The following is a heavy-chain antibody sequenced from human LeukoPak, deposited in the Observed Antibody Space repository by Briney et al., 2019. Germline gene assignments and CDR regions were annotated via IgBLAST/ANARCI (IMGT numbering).Heavy chain of an antibody. CDR2: ISGSDDST. CDR1: GFTFSNYG. V-gene: IGHV3-23*01. CDR3: AKGERFTKIVVVITKGAFDI. Sequence: GGSLRLSCAASGFTFSNYGMSWVRQAPGKGLEWVSTISGSDDSTYYADSVKGRFTISRDNFKNTLYLQMESLRAEDTAVYYCAKGERFTKIVVVITKGAFDIWGQGTPVTVSS. J-gene: IGHJ3*02. D-gene: IGHD3-22*01.